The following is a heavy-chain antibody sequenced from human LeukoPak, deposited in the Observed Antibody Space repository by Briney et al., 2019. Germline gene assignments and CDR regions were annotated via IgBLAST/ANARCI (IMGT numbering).Heavy chain of an antibody. CDR1: GGSISSYY. V-gene: IGHV4-59*08. Sequence: SETLSLTCTVSGGSISSYYWSWLRQPPGKGLEWIGYIYYSGSTDYNPSLKSRVTISVDTSKNQFSLKLSSMTAADTAVYYCARHGYYYYYMDVWGKGTTVTVSS. CDR3: ARHGYYYYYMDV. CDR2: IYYSGST. J-gene: IGHJ6*03.